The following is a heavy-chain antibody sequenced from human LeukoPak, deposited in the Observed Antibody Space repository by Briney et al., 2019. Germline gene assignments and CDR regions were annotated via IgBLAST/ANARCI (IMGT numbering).Heavy chain of an antibody. D-gene: IGHD2-2*01. J-gene: IGHJ6*03. CDR3: ARSPQGIVVVPAAKGLYYYYMDV. V-gene: IGHV3-21*01. CDR1: GFTFSSYS. CDR2: ISSSSSYI. Sequence: GGSLRLSCAASGFTFSSYSMNWVRQAPGKGLEWVSSISSSSSYIYYADSVKGRFTISRDNAKNSLYLQMNSLRAEDTAVYYCARSPQGIVVVPAAKGLYYYYMDVWGKGTTVTVSS.